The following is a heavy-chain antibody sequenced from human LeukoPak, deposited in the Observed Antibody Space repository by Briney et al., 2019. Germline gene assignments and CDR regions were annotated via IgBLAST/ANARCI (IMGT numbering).Heavy chain of an antibody. J-gene: IGHJ4*02. Sequence: KPGGSLRLSCAASGFTFSSYGMNWVRQAPGKGLEWVSSISSSSSYIYYADSVQGRFTITRDNAKNTLYLQLNSLRAEDTAVYYCAKGPKQQLVGSRGHFFDYWGQGTLVTVSS. CDR1: GFTFSSYG. CDR2: ISSSSSYI. V-gene: IGHV3-21*04. D-gene: IGHD6-13*01. CDR3: AKGPKQQLVGSRGHFFDY.